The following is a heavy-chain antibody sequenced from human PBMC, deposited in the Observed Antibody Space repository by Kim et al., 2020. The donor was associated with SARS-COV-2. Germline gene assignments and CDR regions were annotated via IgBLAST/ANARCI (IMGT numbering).Heavy chain of an antibody. CDR3: GGGARHDY. Sequence: GGSLRLSCTASGFAFSSYWMTWISQVPGQGLECVANIKQDGSETYYVDSVKGRFTISRNNAQNSLYLQMNSLRGDDTAVYYCGGGARHDYWGQGTLVTVSS. D-gene: IGHD1-26*01. J-gene: IGHJ4*02. CDR1: GFAFSSYW. CDR2: IKQDGSET. V-gene: IGHV3-7*01.